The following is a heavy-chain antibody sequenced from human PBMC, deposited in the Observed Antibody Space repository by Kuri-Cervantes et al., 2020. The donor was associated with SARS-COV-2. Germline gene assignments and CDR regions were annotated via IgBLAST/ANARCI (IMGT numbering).Heavy chain of an antibody. CDR3: ARRTLDTAMVRGVRAPNDAFDI. J-gene: IGHJ3*02. D-gene: IGHD5-18*01. V-gene: IGHV4-38-2*02. CDR1: GYSISSGYY. CDR2: IYYSGST. Sequence: SETLSLTCTVSGYSISSGYYWGWIRQPPGKGLEWIGSIYYSGSTYYNPSLKSRVTISVDTSKNQFSLKLSPVTAADTAVYYCARRTLDTAMVRGVRAPNDAFDIWGQGTMVTVSS.